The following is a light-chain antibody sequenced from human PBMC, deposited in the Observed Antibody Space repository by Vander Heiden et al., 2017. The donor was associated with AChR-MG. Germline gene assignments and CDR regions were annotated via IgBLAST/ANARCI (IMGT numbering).Light chain of an antibody. V-gene: IGLV3-1*01. CDR1: KLGDKY. CDR3: PAWDRRTVI. Sequence: SYELTQPPSVSVSPGQTATLTCSGDKLGDKYACWYQQKPGQSPVLVIYQDTKRPSGIPERFSGSNSAKTANLTISGTQAMDESDDYCPAWDRRTVIFGGGTKVTVL. CDR2: QDT. J-gene: IGLJ2*01.